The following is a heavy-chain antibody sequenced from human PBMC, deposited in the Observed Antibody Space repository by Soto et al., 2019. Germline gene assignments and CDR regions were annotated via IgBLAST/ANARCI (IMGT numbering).Heavy chain of an antibody. CDR1: GFSLSTSAVG. CDR2: IYWDDDK. J-gene: IGHJ3*01. D-gene: IGHD2-21*01. V-gene: IGHV2-5*02. CDR3: ARREGYCVGTKCQMRAFDF. Sequence: QITLKESGPALVKPTETLTLTCTFSGFSLSTSAVGVGWIRQPPGKALEWLAVIYWDDDKTYSPSLNNRLTITKDTSKDQVVLVMTNLDPVDTATYYCARREGYCVGTKCQMRAFDFWGQGTMVTLSS.